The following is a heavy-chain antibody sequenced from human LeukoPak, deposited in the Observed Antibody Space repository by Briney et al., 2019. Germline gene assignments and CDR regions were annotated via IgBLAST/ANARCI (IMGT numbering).Heavy chain of an antibody. J-gene: IGHJ4*02. CDR1: GFTFSSYA. Sequence: GRSLRLSCAASGFTFSSYAMHWVRQAPGKGLEWVAVISYDGSNKYYADSVKGRFTISRDNSKNTLYLQMNSLRAEDTAVYYCAKDGDYYDSSGPHYFDYWGQGTLVTVSS. D-gene: IGHD3-22*01. CDR2: ISYDGSNK. CDR3: AKDGDYYDSSGPHYFDY. V-gene: IGHV3-30*04.